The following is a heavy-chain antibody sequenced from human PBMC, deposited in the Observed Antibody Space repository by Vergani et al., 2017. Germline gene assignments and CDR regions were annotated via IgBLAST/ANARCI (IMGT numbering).Heavy chain of an antibody. Sequence: QVQLQESGPGLVKPSETLSLTCTVSGGSISSYYWSWIRPPPGKGLEWIGYIYYSGSTNYNSSLKSRVTISVDTSKNQFSLKLSSVTAADTAVYYCARAPSYSSSWYPNWFDPWGQGTLVTVSS. D-gene: IGHD6-13*01. CDR3: ARAPSYSSSWYPNWFDP. J-gene: IGHJ5*02. CDR2: IYYSGST. CDR1: GGSISSYY. V-gene: IGHV4-59*01.